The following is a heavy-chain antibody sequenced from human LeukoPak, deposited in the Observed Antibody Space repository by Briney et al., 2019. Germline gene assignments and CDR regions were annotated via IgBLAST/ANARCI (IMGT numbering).Heavy chain of an antibody. Sequence: PGGSLRLSCAASGFTFSNAWMSWVRQAPGKGLEWVGFIRSKAYGGTTEYAAPVKGRFTISRDDSKSIAYLQMNSLKTEDTAVYYCTRAFLGGAAAADTWGQGTLVTVSS. CDR1: GFTFSNAW. CDR2: IRSKAYGGTT. D-gene: IGHD6-13*01. CDR3: TRAFLGGAAAADT. J-gene: IGHJ5*02. V-gene: IGHV3-49*04.